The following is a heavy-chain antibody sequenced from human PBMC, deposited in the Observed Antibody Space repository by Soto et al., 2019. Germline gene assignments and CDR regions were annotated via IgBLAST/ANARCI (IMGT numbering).Heavy chain of an antibody. J-gene: IGHJ4*02. CDR2: IYYSGST. CDR1: GGSISSYY. V-gene: IGHV4-59*01. CDR3: ARGAYHDSSGYPDGVYYFDY. Sequence: SETLSLTCTVSGGSISSYYWSWIRQPPGKGQEWMGYIYYSGSTNYNPSLKSRVTISVDTSKNQFSLKLSSVTAADTAVYYCARGAYHDSSGYPDGVYYFDYWGQGTLVTVSS. D-gene: IGHD3-22*01.